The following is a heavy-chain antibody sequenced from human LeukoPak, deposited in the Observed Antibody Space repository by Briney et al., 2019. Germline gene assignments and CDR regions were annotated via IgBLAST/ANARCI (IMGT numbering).Heavy chain of an antibody. D-gene: IGHD6-19*01. Sequence: SVKVSCKASGYTFTSYAMHWVRQAPGQRLEWMGWINAGNGNTKYSQKFQGRVTITRDTSASTAYMELSSLRSEDTAVYYCATPRGAYSSGWYPLGYWGQGTLVTVSS. V-gene: IGHV1-3*01. J-gene: IGHJ4*02. CDR2: INAGNGNT. CDR1: GYTFTSYA. CDR3: ATPRGAYSSGWYPLGY.